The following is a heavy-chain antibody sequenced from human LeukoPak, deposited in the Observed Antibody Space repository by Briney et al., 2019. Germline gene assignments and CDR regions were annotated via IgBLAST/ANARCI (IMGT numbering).Heavy chain of an antibody. CDR3: ARGMGFWSGYVVY. Sequence: SETPSLTCTVSGGSNSSGSYYWSWIRQPPGKGLEWIGEINHSGSTNYNPSLKSRVTISVDTSKNQFSLKLSSVTAADTAVYYCARGMGFWSGYVVYWGQGTLVTVSS. V-gene: IGHV4-39*07. CDR1: GGSNSSGSYY. CDR2: INHSGST. J-gene: IGHJ4*02. D-gene: IGHD3-3*01.